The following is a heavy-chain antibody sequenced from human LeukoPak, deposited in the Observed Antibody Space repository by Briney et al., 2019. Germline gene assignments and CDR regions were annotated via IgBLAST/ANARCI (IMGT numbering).Heavy chain of an antibody. CDR2: IIPIFGTA. J-gene: IGHJ4*02. Sequence: SVKVSCKASGYTFTGYYMHWVRQAPGQGLEWMGGIIPIFGTANYAQKFQGRVTITADKSTSTAYMELSSLRSEDTAVYYCATSYGDYAAGYDYWGQGTLVTVSS. CDR1: GYTFTGYY. CDR3: ATSYGDYAAGYDY. D-gene: IGHD4-17*01. V-gene: IGHV1-69*06.